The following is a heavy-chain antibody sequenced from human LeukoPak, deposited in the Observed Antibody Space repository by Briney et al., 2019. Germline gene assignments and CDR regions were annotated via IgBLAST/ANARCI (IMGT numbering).Heavy chain of an antibody. D-gene: IGHD3-10*01. Sequence: GGSLRLSCAVSGFTVSSNYMSWVRQAPGKGLEWVSVIYSGGSTYYADSVKGRFTISRDNSKNTLYLQMNSLRAEDTAVYYCAKFQVYGSGSYPVDYWGQGTLVTVSS. CDR2: IYSGGST. CDR3: AKFQVYGSGSYPVDY. CDR1: GFTVSSNY. V-gene: IGHV3-53*05. J-gene: IGHJ4*02.